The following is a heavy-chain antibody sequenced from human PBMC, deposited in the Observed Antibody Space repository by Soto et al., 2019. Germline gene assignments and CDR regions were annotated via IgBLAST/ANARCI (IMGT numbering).Heavy chain of an antibody. CDR2: ISSSGSDT. D-gene: IGHD1-1*01. J-gene: IGHJ5*02. CDR1: GFTFDDYA. Sequence: LRLSCVTSGFTFDDYAITWLRQAPGKGLEWVCSISSSGSDTRCAGSVKGRFTISRDSSQSTVYLQMNSLRDEDTAVYYCAKDPWNNWSGLFDPWGQGTLVTVSS. CDR3: AKDPWNNWSGLFDP. V-gene: IGHV3-23*01.